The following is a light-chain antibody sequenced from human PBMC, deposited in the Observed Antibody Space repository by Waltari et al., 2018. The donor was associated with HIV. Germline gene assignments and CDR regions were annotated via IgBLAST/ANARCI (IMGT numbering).Light chain of an antibody. CDR3: GTWEGSLRAYV. CDR2: DKN. V-gene: IGLV1-51*01. Sequence: SVLTQPPSVSAAPGLQVPISCPGCSSHIVDNSVPWYQQLPGTAPKLLIYDKNRRPPGLPDRFSGCNSGRRAALGTTGRQAGDEADYDCGTWEGSLRAYVRGIGTKLT. CDR1: SSHIVDNS. J-gene: IGLJ1*01.